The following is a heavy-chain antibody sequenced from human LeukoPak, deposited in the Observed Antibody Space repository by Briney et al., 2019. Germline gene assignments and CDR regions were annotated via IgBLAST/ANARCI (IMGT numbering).Heavy chain of an antibody. D-gene: IGHD2-2*02. Sequence: ASVKVSCKASGYTFTGYYMHWVRQAPGQGLEWMGWINPNSGGTNYAQKFQGRVTMTRDTSISTAYMELSRLRSDDTAVYYCARSPQLLYGPPFDYWGQGTLVTVSS. CDR1: GYTFTGYY. CDR2: INPNSGGT. V-gene: IGHV1-2*02. J-gene: IGHJ4*02. CDR3: ARSPQLLYGPPFDY.